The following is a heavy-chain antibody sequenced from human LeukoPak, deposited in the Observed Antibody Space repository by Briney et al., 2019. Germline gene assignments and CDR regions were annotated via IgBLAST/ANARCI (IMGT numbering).Heavy chain of an antibody. CDR1: GYTFTGYY. Sequence: GASVKVSCKASGYTFTGYYMHWVRQAPGQGLEWMGWINPNSGGTNYAQKFQGRVTMTRDTSISTAYMELSRLRSDDTAVYYCARARQDTYYYGSGSPNWFDPWGQGTLVTVSS. CDR3: ARARQDTYYYGSGSPNWFDP. CDR2: INPNSGGT. J-gene: IGHJ5*02. V-gene: IGHV1-2*02. D-gene: IGHD3-10*01.